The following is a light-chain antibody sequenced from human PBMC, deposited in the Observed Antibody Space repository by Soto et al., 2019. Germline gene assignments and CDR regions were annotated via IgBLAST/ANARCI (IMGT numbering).Light chain of an antibody. J-gene: IGKJ4*01. CDR1: QSISTW. V-gene: IGKV1-5*03. CDR3: QQYNAYPLT. CDR2: KAS. Sequence: DIQMTQSPSTLSASVGDRVTITCRASQSISTWLAWYQQKPGKAPYLLIYKASSLEGGVPSRFSGSGSGTELNITMISLQPDDFATYYCQQYNAYPLTFGGGTTVEIK.